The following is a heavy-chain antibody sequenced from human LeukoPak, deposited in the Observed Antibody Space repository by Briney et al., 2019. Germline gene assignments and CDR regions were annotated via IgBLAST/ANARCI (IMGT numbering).Heavy chain of an antibody. Sequence: PGGSLRLSCAASGFTFDDYIMHWVRQAPGKGLEWVSLVSWDGDTTYYADSVKGRFTISRDNSKNTLYLQMNSLRAEDTAVYYCAKGGATPYSYHFDYWGQGTLVTVSS. D-gene: IGHD1-26*01. V-gene: IGHV3-43*01. CDR3: AKGGATPYSYHFDY. J-gene: IGHJ4*02. CDR1: GFTFDDYI. CDR2: VSWDGDTT.